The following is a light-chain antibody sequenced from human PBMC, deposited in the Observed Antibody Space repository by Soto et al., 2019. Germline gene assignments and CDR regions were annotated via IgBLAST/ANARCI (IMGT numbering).Light chain of an antibody. CDR2: GAS. CDR3: QQYNKWRT. V-gene: IGKV3-15*01. J-gene: IGKJ1*01. Sequence: EIVMTQSPATLSVSPGERATLSCRASQSVSSKLAWYQQKPGQAPRLLIYGASTRATGIPARFSGSGSGTEFTLTFSSLQSEDFAVYYCQQYNKWRTFGQGTKV. CDR1: QSVSSK.